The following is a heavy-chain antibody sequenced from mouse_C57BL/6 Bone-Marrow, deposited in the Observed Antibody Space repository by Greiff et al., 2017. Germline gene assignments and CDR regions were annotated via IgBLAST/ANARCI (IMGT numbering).Heavy chain of an antibody. CDR3: ARSCLGFDY. CDR1: GYTFTSSG. V-gene: IGHV1-81*01. CDR2: IYPRSGNT. J-gene: IGHJ2*01. Sequence: QVQLKQSGAELARPGASVKLSCKASGYTFTSSGISWVKQRTGQGLEWIGEIYPRSGNTYYNEKFKGKATLTADKSSSTAYMELRSLTSEDSAVYFCARSCLGFDYWGQGTTLTVSS.